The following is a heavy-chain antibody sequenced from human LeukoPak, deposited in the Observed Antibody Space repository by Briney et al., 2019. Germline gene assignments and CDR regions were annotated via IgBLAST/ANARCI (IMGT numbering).Heavy chain of an antibody. CDR2: IYYIGNT. V-gene: IGHV4-39*07. CDR3: ARDLRGQQLVPADY. CDR1: GDSISTSGYY. Sequence: PSETLSLTCTVSGDSISTSGYYYDWIRQPPGKGLEWIGNIYYIGNTWYNPSLKSRVTMSVDTSKNQFSLKLSSVTAADTAVYYCARDLRGQQLVPADYWGQGTLVTVSS. D-gene: IGHD6-13*01. J-gene: IGHJ4*02.